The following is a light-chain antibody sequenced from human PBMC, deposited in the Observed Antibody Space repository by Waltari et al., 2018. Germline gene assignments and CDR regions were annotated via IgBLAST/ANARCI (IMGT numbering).Light chain of an antibody. J-gene: IGKJ2*01. CDR1: QNVATK. Sequence: EVVLTQSPATLPLSFGEQATHSCRASQNVATKLAWFQQKPGQAPRLLIYGASTRPPGAPVRFSGSGSGTEFTLTITNLQFEDSALFFCQQYHSWPPYTFGQGTKLEIK. CDR3: QQYHSWPPYT. V-gene: IGKV3-15*01. CDR2: GAS.